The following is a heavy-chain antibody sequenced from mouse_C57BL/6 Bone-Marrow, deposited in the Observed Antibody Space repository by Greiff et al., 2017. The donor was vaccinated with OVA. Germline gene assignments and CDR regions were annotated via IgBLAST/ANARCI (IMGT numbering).Heavy chain of an antibody. D-gene: IGHD2-3*01. CDR1: GYTFTSYT. J-gene: IGHJ2*01. V-gene: IGHV1-4*01. CDR3: ARRGLGGYYGN. CDR2: INPSSGYT. Sequence: QVQLQQSGAELARPGASVKMSCKASGYTFTSYTMHWVKQRPGQGLEWIGYINPSSGYTKYNQKFKDKATLTADKSSSTAYMQLSSLTSEDSAVYFCARRGLGGYYGNWGQGTTLTVSS.